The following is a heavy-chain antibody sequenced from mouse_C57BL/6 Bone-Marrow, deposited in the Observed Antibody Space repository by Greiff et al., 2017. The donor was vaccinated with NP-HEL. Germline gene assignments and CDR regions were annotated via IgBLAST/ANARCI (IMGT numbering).Heavy chain of an antibody. D-gene: IGHD1-1*01. CDR3: ARLIYYYGSSYFYYAMDY. CDR1: GYTFTSYW. J-gene: IGHJ4*01. V-gene: IGHV1-64*01. Sequence: VQLQQPGAELVKPGASVKLSCKASGYTFTSYWMHWVKQRPGQGLEWIGMIHPYSGSTNYNEKFKSKATLTVDKSSSPAYMQLSSLTSEDSAVYYCARLIYYYGSSYFYYAMDYWGQGTSVTVSS. CDR2: IHPYSGST.